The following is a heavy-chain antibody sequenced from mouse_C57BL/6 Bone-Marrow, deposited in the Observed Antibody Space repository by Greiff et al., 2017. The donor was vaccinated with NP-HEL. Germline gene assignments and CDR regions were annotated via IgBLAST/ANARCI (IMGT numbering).Heavy chain of an antibody. CDR3: ARGAIYDGYYGFAY. V-gene: IGHV1-52*01. J-gene: IGHJ3*01. D-gene: IGHD2-3*01. CDR2: IDPSDSET. CDR1: GYTFTSYW. Sequence: VQLQQPGAELVRPGSSVKLSCKASGYTFTSYWMHWVKQRPIQGLEWIGNIDPSDSETHYNQKFKDKATLTVDKSSSTAYMQLSSLTSEDSAVYYGARGAIYDGYYGFAYWGQGTLVTVSA.